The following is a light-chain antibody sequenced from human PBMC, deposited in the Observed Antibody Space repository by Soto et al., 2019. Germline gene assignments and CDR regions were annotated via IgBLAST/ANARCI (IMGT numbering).Light chain of an antibody. CDR2: AAS. J-gene: IGKJ5*01. CDR3: QQAYSFPIT. CDR1: QDIAAY. Sequence: DIQVTQSPSSVSASVGDRVTITCRASQDIAAYLAWYQHKPGRAPELLIHAASSLQSGVPSRFSGSGSGTDFTLTINSLQPEDFATYYCQQAYSFPITFGQGTLLEI. V-gene: IGKV1D-12*01.